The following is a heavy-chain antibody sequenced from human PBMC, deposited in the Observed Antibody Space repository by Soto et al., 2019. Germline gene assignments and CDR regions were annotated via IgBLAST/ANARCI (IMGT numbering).Heavy chain of an antibody. CDR3: ARHTPAISISDH. CDR1: WGSISRMRFY. Sequence: SETPSPPRTFPWGSISRMRFYWGWVRQPTGKGLEWIGSIYYSGSTYYNPSLKSRVTISVDTSKNQFSLKLSSVTAADTAVYYCARHTPAISISDHWGQGTLVTVSS. V-gene: IGHV4-39*01. CDR2: IYYSGST. J-gene: IGHJ4*02. D-gene: IGHD2-15*01.